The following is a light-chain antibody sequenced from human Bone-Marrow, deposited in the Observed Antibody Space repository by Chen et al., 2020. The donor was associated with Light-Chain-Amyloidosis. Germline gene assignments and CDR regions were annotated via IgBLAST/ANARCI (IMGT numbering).Light chain of an antibody. CDR2: DGS. V-gene: IGLV3-21*02. Sequence: SYVLPQPSSVSVAPGQTVTIACVGNNIGSTSVHWYLQTPVQALLLVVYDGSDRPSGIPVRLSGSNSGNTATLTISRVEAGDEADYYCQVWDRSSDRPVFGGGTKLTVL. CDR1: NIGSTS. J-gene: IGLJ3*02. CDR3: QVWDRSSDRPV.